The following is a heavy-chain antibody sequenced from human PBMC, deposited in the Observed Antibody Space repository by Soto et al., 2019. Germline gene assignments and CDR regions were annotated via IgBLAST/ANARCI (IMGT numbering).Heavy chain of an antibody. V-gene: IGHV4-59*01. Sequence: PSETLSLTCTVSGGSISSYYWSWIRQPPGKGLEWIGYIYYSGSTNYNPSLKSRVTISVDTSKNQFSLKLSSVTAADTAVYYRARDLTGYYYFDYWGQGTLVTVSS. D-gene: IGHD3-9*01. CDR2: IYYSGST. CDR3: ARDLTGYYYFDY. J-gene: IGHJ4*02. CDR1: GGSISSYY.